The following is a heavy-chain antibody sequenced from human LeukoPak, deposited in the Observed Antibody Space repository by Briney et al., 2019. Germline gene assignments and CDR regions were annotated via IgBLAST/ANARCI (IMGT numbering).Heavy chain of an antibody. Sequence: GGSLRLSCAASGFTFGSYGMNWVRQAPGKGLEWVSGISGTGDSTYYADSVRGRFTISRDHSKNTLHLQMNSLRAEDTAVYYCAKTTPVFYGSGSYSLNPFDQWGQGTLVTVSS. CDR1: GFTFGSYG. V-gene: IGHV3-23*01. CDR2: ISGTGDST. J-gene: IGHJ4*02. D-gene: IGHD3-10*01. CDR3: AKTTPVFYGSGSYSLNPFDQ.